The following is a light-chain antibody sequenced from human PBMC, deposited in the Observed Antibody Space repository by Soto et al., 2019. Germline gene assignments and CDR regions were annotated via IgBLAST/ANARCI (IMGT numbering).Light chain of an antibody. J-gene: IGKJ1*01. CDR1: QSIRRW. CDR2: DAS. V-gene: IGKV1-5*01. Sequence: DIQMNQSPSMLSASVGARVPIACRASQSIRRWLAWYQQKPGKAPKLLIFDASTLESGVPSRFSGRGSETEFTLTISSLQPDDFATYYCQQYKSYSPWTFGQGTKVDIK. CDR3: QQYKSYSPWT.